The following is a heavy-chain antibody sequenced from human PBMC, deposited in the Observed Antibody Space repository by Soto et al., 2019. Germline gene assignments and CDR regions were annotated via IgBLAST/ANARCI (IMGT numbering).Heavy chain of an antibody. V-gene: IGHV3-21*01. J-gene: IGHJ4*02. CDR1: GFTFSSYS. CDR3: ARGTTVTTWGTYYFDY. CDR2: ISSSSSYI. D-gene: IGHD4-17*01. Sequence: EVQLVESGGGLVKPGGSLRLSCAASGFTFSSYSMNWVRQAPGKGLEWVSSISSSSSYIYYADSVKGRFTISRDNAKNSLYLQMNSLRAEDTAVYYCARGTTVTTWGTYYFDYWGQGTLVTVSS.